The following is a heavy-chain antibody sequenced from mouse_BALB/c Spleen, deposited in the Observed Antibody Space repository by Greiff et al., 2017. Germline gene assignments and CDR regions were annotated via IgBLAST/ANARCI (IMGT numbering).Heavy chain of an antibody. Sequence: VKLVESGPGLVAPSQSLSITCTVSGFSLTSYGVHWVRQPPGKGLEWLGVIWAGGSTNYNSALMSRLSISKDNSKSQVFLKMNSLQTDDTAMYYCARGEDYYGRAMDYWGHGTSVTVSS. D-gene: IGHD1-1*01. CDR1: GFSLTSYG. CDR2: IWAGGST. CDR3: ARGEDYYGRAMDY. V-gene: IGHV2-9*02. J-gene: IGHJ4*01.